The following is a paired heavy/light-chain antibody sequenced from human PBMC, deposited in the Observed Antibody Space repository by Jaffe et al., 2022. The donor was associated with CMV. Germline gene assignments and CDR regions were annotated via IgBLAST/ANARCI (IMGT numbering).Light chain of an antibody. CDR1: QGFYNY. J-gene: IGKJ1*01. V-gene: IGKV1-27*01. CDR2: SAS. CDR3: QKYNSAPRT. Sequence: DIQMTQSPSSLSASVGDRVTITCRASQGFYNYLAWFQQKPGKVPKLLIYSASTLQLGVPSRFSGSGSGTEFTLTITNLQPEDVATYYCQKYNSAPRTFGQGTKVEIK.
Heavy chain of an antibody. D-gene: IGHD2-2*01. Sequence: QVQLQQWGAGLLKPSDTLSLTCAVSGGSFSGYYWTWIRQPPGEGLEWIGDITHSGSTNYNPSLKSRVTISVDTSKNQFSLHLTSLTAADTAVYYCARGSLVASADYWGQGTLVTVSS. CDR3: ARGSLVASADY. CDR1: GGSFSGYY. V-gene: IGHV4-34*01. CDR2: ITHSGST. J-gene: IGHJ4*02.